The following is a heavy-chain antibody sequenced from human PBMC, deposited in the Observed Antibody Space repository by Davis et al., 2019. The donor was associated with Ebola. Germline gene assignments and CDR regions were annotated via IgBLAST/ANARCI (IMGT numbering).Heavy chain of an antibody. V-gene: IGHV2-70*01. CDR2: IDWNDYK. J-gene: IGHJ6*04. D-gene: IGHD5-24*01. Sequence: SGPTLVKPPQTLTLTCTFSGFSLNTGGMCVSWIRQPPGKALEWLALIDWNDYKYYNTSLKPRLTVSKDTSKDQVVLTMTNMDPVDTATYYCARTRDGYTYYYYYGMDVWGKGTTVTVSS. CDR1: GFSLNTGGMC. CDR3: ARTRDGYTYYYYYGMDV.